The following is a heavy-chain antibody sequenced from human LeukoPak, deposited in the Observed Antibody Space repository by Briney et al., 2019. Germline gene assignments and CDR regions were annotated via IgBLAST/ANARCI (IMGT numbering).Heavy chain of an antibody. CDR3: AKCQGGFWYDASDY. V-gene: IGHV3-23*01. Sequence: PGGSLRLSCAASGFTFSSYAMSWVRQAPGKGLEWVSAISGSGGSTYYADSVKGRFTITRDNSKNTLYLQMNSLRAEDTAVYYCAKCQGGFWYDASDYWGQGTLVTVSS. D-gene: IGHD1-1*01. J-gene: IGHJ4*02. CDR2: ISGSGGST. CDR1: GFTFSSYA.